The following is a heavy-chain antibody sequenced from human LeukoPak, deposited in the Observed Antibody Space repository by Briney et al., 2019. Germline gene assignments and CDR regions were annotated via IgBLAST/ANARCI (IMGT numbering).Heavy chain of an antibody. V-gene: IGHV3-15*07. CDR1: GFTFSKAW. Sequence: GGSLRLSCAASGFTFSKAWMNWVRQAPGKGLEWVGRIRSKTDGGTTDYAAPAKGRFTIARDDSKNTLYLQMSVLKTEDTAVYSCNTAGTLRLSGGFDFWGQGILVIVSS. D-gene: IGHD5-12*01. J-gene: IGHJ4*02. CDR3: NTAGTLRLSGGFDF. CDR2: IRSKTDGGTT.